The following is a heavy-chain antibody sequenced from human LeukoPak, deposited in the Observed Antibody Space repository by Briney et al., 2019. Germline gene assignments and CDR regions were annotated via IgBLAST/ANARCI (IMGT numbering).Heavy chain of an antibody. D-gene: IGHD6-19*01. CDR3: ARLGSGWSFDF. CDR2: IWYDGSNK. J-gene: IGHJ4*02. CDR1: GFTFSSYG. V-gene: IGHV3-33*01. Sequence: GRSLRLSCAASGFTFSSYGIDWVRQTPGKGLEWVAVIWYDGSNKYYADPVKGRFIISRDNSKNTVSLQMNSLRVEDTAVYYCARLGSGWSFDFWGQGTLVAVSS.